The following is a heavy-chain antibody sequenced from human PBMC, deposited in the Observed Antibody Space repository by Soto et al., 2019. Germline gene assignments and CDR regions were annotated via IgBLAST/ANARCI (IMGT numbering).Heavy chain of an antibody. V-gene: IGHV1-2*02. CDR3: ARVFRQSHPGASL. CDR2: INPNSGGT. D-gene: IGHD1-26*01. J-gene: IGHJ2*01. CDR1: GYTFTGYY. Sequence: QVQLVQSGAEVKKPGASVKVSCKASGYTFTGYYMHWVRQAPGQGLGWMGWINPNSGGTTYAQNFQGRVTMPRDTSISTAYMELSRLRSHATAVYYCARVFRQSHPGASLWGRGTLVTVPS.